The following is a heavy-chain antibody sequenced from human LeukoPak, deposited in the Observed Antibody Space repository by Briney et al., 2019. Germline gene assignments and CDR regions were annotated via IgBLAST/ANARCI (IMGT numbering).Heavy chain of an antibody. CDR2: IWYDGSNK. J-gene: IGHJ4*02. CDR3: ARALRRLLGLVY. D-gene: IGHD1-26*01. Sequence: PGGSLRLSCAASGFTFSSYGMHWVRQAPGKGLEWVAVIWYDGSNKYYADSVKGRFTISRDNSKNTLYLQMNSQRAEDTAVYYCARALRRLLGLVYWGQGTLVTVSS. V-gene: IGHV3-33*01. CDR1: GFTFSSYG.